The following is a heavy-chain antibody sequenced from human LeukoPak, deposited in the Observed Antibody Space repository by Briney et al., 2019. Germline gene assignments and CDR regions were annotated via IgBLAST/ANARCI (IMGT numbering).Heavy chain of an antibody. CDR1: GFSFSSYW. CDR3: ARDPYSGSYSAYYYYYMDV. V-gene: IGHV3-7*01. D-gene: IGHD1-26*01. J-gene: IGHJ6*03. Sequence: GGSLRLSCEGSGFSFSSYWMTWVRQLPGKGPEWVANIRQDESERYFADSVKGRFTISRDNAKKSVYLHMSSLRAEDTAVYYCARDPYSGSYSAYYYYYMDVWGKGTTVTVSS. CDR2: IRQDESER.